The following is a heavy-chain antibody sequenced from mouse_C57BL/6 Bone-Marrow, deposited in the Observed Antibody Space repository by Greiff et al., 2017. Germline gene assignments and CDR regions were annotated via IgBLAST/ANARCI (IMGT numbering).Heavy chain of an antibody. CDR2: IDPENGDT. D-gene: IGHD1-1*01. CDR3: TTPCSGY. CDR1: GFNIKDDY. J-gene: IGHJ2*01. Sequence: EVQLQESGAELVRPGASVKLSCTASGFNIKDDYMPWVKQRPEQGLEWIGWIDPENGDTEYASKFQGKATITADTSSNTAYLQLSSLTSEDTAVYYCTTPCSGYWGQGTTRTVSS. V-gene: IGHV14-4*01.